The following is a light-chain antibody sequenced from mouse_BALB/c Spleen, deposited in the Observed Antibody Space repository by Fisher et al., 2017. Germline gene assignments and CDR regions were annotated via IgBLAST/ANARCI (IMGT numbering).Light chain of an antibody. CDR1: SSVSY. V-gene: IGKV4-57*01. J-gene: IGKJ5*01. Sequence: IVITQSTAIMSASLGEEITLTCSASSSVSYMHWFQQKPGTSPKLWIYSTSNLASGVPARFSGSGSGTSYSLTISRMEAEDAATYYCQQWSSNPLTFGAGTKLELK. CDR3: QQWSSNPLT. CDR2: STS.